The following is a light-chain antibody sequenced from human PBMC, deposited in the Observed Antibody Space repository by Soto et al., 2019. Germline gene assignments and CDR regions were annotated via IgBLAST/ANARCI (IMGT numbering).Light chain of an antibody. CDR1: SRDVGGYHY. J-gene: IGLJ2*01. CDR2: DVN. Sequence: QSVLTQPASVSGSPGQSITISCSGTSRDVGGYHYVSWYQQHPGKVPKLMIYDVNNRPSGVSNRFSGSKSGNTASLTISGLQSEDEADYYCCSHTSNNTRLFGGGTQLTVL. V-gene: IGLV2-14*01. CDR3: CSHTSNNTRL.